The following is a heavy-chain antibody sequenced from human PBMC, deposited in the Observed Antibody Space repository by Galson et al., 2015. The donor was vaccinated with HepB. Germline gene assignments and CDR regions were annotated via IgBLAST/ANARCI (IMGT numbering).Heavy chain of an antibody. CDR3: ARHSAQGLKDPIVVVPAATDLNWFDP. J-gene: IGHJ5*02. V-gene: IGHV1-69*02. CDR2: IIPILGIA. CDR1: GGTFSSYT. Sequence: SVKVSCKASGGTFSSYTISWVRQAPGQGLEWMGRIIPILGIANYAQKFQGRVTITADKSTSTAYMELSSLRSEDTAVYYCARHSAQGLKDPIVVVPAATDLNWFDPWGQGTLVTVSS. D-gene: IGHD2-2*01.